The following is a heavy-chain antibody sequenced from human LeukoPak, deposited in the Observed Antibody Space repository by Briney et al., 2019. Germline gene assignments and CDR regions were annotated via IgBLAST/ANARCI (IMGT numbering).Heavy chain of an antibody. J-gene: IGHJ4*02. CDR2: IKSKTDGGTT. CDR3: ITDGTAANYFDY. V-gene: IGHV3-15*01. Sequence: PGGSLRLSCAASGFTFSNAWMSWVRQAPRKGLEWVGRIKSKTDGGTTDYAAPVKGRFTISRDDSKNTLSLQMNSLKTGDTAVYYCITDGTAANYFDYWGQGSLVTVSS. D-gene: IGHD2-2*01. CDR1: GFTFSNAW.